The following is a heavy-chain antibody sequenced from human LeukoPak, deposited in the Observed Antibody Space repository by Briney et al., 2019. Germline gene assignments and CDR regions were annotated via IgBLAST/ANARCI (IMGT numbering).Heavy chain of an antibody. Sequence: ASVKVSCKTSGYTFTGYYMHWVRQAPAQGLEYMGWINPNSGGTNYAQDFQGRVTMTRDTSINTAYMEVSRLTSDDTAVYYCARGRGIENTSPETGVFDPWGQGTLVTVSS. CDR1: GYTFTGYY. V-gene: IGHV1-2*02. J-gene: IGHJ5*02. CDR3: ARGRGIENTSPETGVFDP. D-gene: IGHD2-2*01. CDR2: INPNSGGT.